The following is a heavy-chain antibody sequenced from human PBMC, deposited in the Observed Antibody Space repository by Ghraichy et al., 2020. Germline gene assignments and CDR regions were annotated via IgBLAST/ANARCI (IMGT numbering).Heavy chain of an antibody. CDR1: GFTFSSYA. Sequence: GESLNISCAASGFTFSSYAMSWVRQAPGKGLEWVSAISGSGGSTYYADSVKGRFTISRDNSKNTLYLQMNSLRAEDTAVYYCAKDHYYDSSGPPPDAFDIWGQGTMVTVSS. D-gene: IGHD3-22*01. V-gene: IGHV3-23*01. CDR3: AKDHYYDSSGPPPDAFDI. CDR2: ISGSGGST. J-gene: IGHJ3*02.